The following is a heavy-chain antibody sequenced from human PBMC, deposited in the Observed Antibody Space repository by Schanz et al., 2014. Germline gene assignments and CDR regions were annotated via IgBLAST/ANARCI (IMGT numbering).Heavy chain of an antibody. D-gene: IGHD6-13*01. V-gene: IGHV1-18*01. CDR3: ASSGAGYSSSWDFDY. CDR2: ISAQTGDT. J-gene: IGHJ4*02. CDR1: GYTFTSYG. Sequence: QVQLVQSGAEMKKPGASVKVSCKASGYTFTSYGINWVRQAPGQGLEWIGWISAQTGDTRYAQKMQGRVTMTRDVSSTTAFLELSSLRYDDTAVYYCASSGAGYSSSWDFDYWGQGTLVTVSS.